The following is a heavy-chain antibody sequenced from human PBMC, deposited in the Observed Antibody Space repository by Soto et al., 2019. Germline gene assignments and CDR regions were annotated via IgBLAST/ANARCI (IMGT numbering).Heavy chain of an antibody. Sequence: GGSLRLSCAASGFTFSSYAMSWVRQAPGKGLEWVSAISGSGGSTYYADSVKGRFTISRDNSKNTLYLQMNSLRAEDTAVYYCALSSPYNWKYHYYGMDVWGQGTTVTVSS. J-gene: IGHJ6*02. CDR1: GFTFSSYA. D-gene: IGHD1-20*01. CDR2: ISGSGGST. V-gene: IGHV3-23*01. CDR3: ALSSPYNWKYHYYGMDV.